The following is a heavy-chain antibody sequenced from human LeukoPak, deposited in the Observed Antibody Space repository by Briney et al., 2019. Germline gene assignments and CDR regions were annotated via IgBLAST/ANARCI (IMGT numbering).Heavy chain of an antibody. CDR3: ARGLHSSGWYHADV. CDR1: GYTFTSYA. D-gene: IGHD6-19*01. V-gene: IGHV1-3*01. CDR2: INAGNGNT. J-gene: IGHJ6*02. Sequence: ASVKVSCKASGYTFTSYAMHWVRQAPGQRLEWMGWINAGNGNTKYSQKFQGRVTFTRDTSASTAYMELSSLRSEDTAVYYCARGLHSSGWYHADVWGQGTTVTVSS.